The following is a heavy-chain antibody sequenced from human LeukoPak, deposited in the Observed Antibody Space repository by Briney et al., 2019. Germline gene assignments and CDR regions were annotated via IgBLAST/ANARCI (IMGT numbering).Heavy chain of an antibody. V-gene: IGHV3-21*01. CDR2: ISSSSSYI. J-gene: IGHJ4*02. CDR1: GFTFSSYS. Sequence: TGGSLRLSCAASGFTFSSYSINWVRQAPGKGLEWVSSISSSSSYIYYAASVKGRFTISRDNAKNSLYLQMNSLRAEDTAVYYCARDPLSGSYLFDYWGQGTLVTVSS. CDR3: ARDPLSGSYLFDY. D-gene: IGHD1-26*01.